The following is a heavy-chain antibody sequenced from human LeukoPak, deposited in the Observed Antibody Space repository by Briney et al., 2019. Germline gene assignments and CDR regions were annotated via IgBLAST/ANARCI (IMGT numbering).Heavy chain of an antibody. CDR1: GFSFSSYA. CDR2: ISGSGVST. D-gene: IGHD3-10*01. CDR3: AKDTGFGTPFDY. J-gene: IGHJ4*02. Sequence: GGSLRLSCAASGFSFSSYAMTWVRQSPGKGLEWVSVISGSGVSTNYADSVKGRFTISRDNSKNTLYLQMNSLRAEDTAVYYCAKDTGFGTPFDYWGQGTLVTVSS. V-gene: IGHV3-23*01.